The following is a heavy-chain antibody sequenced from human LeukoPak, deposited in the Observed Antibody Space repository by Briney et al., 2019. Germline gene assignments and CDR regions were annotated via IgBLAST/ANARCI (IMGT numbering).Heavy chain of an antibody. D-gene: IGHD2-15*01. CDR1: GFTFSTYP. V-gene: IGHV3-23*01. J-gene: IGHJ4*02. CDR3: AARPVMPLRFDY. CDR2: MSGSGGST. Sequence: GGSLRLSCAGSGFTFSTYPMSWVRQAPGKGLEWVSAMSGSGGSTYYADSMKGRFTISRDNSKNTLYLQINGLRGDDTAVYYCAARPVMPLRFDYWGQGTLVTVSS.